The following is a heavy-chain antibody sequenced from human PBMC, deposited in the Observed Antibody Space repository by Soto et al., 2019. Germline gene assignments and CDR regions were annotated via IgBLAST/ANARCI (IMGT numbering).Heavy chain of an antibody. J-gene: IGHJ4*02. Sequence: ASVKVSCKASGYTFTGYYMHWVRQAPGQGLEWMGWTNPNSGGTNYAQKFQGRVTMTRDTSISTAYMELSRLRSDDTAVYYCARESRDRRTDPLYWGQGTLVTVSS. CDR2: TNPNSGGT. D-gene: IGHD2-21*02. CDR3: ARESRDRRTDPLY. V-gene: IGHV1-2*02. CDR1: GYTFTGYY.